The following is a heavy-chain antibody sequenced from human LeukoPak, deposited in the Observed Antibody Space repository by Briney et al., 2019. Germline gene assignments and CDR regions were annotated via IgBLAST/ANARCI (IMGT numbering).Heavy chain of an antibody. J-gene: IGHJ4*02. D-gene: IGHD3-3*01. Sequence: SGGSLRLSCAASGFTFSSYWMHWVRQAPCKGLVWVSRINSDGRSTSYAEFMKGRFTISRDNAKNTLYLQMNSLRAEDTAVYYCATYDFWSGYYGYWGQGTLVTVSS. V-gene: IGHV3-74*01. CDR3: ATYDFWSGYYGY. CDR1: GFTFSSYW. CDR2: INSDGRST.